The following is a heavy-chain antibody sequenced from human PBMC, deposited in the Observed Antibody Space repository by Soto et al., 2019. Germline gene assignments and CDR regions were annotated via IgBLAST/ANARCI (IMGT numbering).Heavy chain of an antibody. Sequence: SVKVSCKASGGTFSSYAISWVRQAPGQGLEWMGGIIPIFGTANYAQKFQGRVTITADESTSTAYMELSSLRSEDTAVYYCASLVYYYDSSGYLDYWGQGTLVTVSS. V-gene: IGHV1-69*13. CDR1: GGTFSSYA. CDR2: IIPIFGTA. CDR3: ASLVYYYDSSGYLDY. J-gene: IGHJ4*02. D-gene: IGHD3-22*01.